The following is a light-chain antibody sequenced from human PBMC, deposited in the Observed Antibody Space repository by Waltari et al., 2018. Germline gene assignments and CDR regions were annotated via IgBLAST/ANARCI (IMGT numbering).Light chain of an antibody. CDR3: SSYSSVTNVV. Sequence: QSALTQPASVSGSPGQSITISCTGTSSDVGGHPYVSWYQQYPGQAPKLIIYDVSSRPSGVSTRFSGSRSGNTASLTISGLRAEDEADYYCSSYSSVTNVVFGGGTKLTVL. CDR2: DVS. CDR1: SSDVGGHPY. V-gene: IGLV2-14*03. J-gene: IGLJ2*01.